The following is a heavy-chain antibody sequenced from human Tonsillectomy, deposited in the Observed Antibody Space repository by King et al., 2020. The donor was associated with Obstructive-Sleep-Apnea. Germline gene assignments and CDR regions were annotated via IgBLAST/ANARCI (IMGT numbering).Heavy chain of an antibody. CDR2: IYHAGYT. J-gene: IGHJ4*01. CDR3: ARNVVIGCPYVCPPFDY. V-gene: IGHV4-4*02. D-gene: IGHD3-10*02. CDR1: GDSISNRNW. Sequence: VQLQESGPGLVKPSGTLSLTCDVSGDSISNRNWWSWVRQSPGKGLEWIGEIYHAGYTNYNPSLRSRVTIAVDKSKNQVTLTVNSVTAADTAVYYCARNVVIGCPYVCPPFDYWGQGTLVSVSS.